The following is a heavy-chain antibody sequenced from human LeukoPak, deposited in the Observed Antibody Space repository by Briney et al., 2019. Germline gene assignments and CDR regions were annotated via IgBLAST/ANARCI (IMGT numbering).Heavy chain of an antibody. V-gene: IGHV3-64D*09. J-gene: IGHJ4*02. Sequence: GGSLRLSCSASGFTFSRYAMHWARQAPGKGLEYVSAISSNGGSTYYGDSVKGKFTISRDNSKNTLYLQMSSLRAEDTAVYYCVKARGIQLWLPGDYWGQGTLVTVSS. CDR3: VKARGIQLWLPGDY. D-gene: IGHD5-18*01. CDR2: ISSNGGST. CDR1: GFTFSRYA.